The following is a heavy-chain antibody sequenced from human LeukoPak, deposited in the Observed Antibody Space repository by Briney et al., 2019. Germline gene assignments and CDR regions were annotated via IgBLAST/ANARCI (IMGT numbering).Heavy chain of an antibody. CDR2: ISSGGSTI. CDR3: AELGITMIGGV. D-gene: IGHD3-10*02. Sequence: AGGSLRLSCAASGFTFSNNEMNWVRQAPGKGLEWVSYISSGGSTIYYADSVKGRFTISRDNAKNSLYLEMNSLIAEDTAVYYCAELGITMIGGVWGKGTTVTISS. J-gene: IGHJ6*04. CDR1: GFTFSNNE. V-gene: IGHV3-48*03.